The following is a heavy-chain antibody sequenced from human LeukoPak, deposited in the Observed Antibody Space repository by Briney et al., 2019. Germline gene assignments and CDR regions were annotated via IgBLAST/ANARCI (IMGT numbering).Heavy chain of an antibody. Sequence: AGGSLRLSCGASGFIFSLYGVHWVRQAPGKGREWVAFIWAAGKYDFYADSVKGRFTISRDNPTNMVYLQMNSLRDEDTALYYCVGDPPNSGYAFQVWGHGTVVTVSS. CDR3: VGDPPNSGYAFQV. CDR1: GFIFSLYG. CDR2: IWAAGKYD. V-gene: IGHV3-33*01. D-gene: IGHD3-22*01. J-gene: IGHJ3*01.